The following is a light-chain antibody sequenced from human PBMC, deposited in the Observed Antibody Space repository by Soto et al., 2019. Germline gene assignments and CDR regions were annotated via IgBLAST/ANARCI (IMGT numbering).Light chain of an antibody. CDR3: SSYTRSTTLVV. CDR1: SSDVGAYNY. V-gene: IGLV2-14*01. Sequence: QSALTQPASVSGSPGQSITTSCTGTSSDVGAYNYVSWYQQHPGKAPKLMIYDVTNRPSGVSSRFSGSKSGNTASLTISGLQAEDEADYYCSSYTRSTTLVVFGGGTKLTVL. CDR2: DVT. J-gene: IGLJ2*01.